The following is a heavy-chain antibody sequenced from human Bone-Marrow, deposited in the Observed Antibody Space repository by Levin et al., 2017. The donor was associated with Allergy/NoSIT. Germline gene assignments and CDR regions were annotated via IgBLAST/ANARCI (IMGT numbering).Heavy chain of an antibody. CDR3: ARDSSSWYRAFEI. D-gene: IGHD6-13*01. CDR2: INSGGGT. V-gene: IGHV3-53*01. J-gene: IGHJ3*02. CDR1: GFTVRDNY. Sequence: GESLKISCAASGFTVRDNYMSWVRQAPGKGLEWVSVINSGGGTNYADSVKGRFTISRDNSKNTLDLQMNSLRAEDTAVYYCARDSSSWYRAFEIWGQGTMVTVSS.